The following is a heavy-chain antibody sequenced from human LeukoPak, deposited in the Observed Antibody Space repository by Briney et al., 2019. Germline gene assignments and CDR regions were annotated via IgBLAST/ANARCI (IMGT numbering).Heavy chain of an antibody. CDR2: ISYDGSNK. D-gene: IGHD6-6*01. V-gene: IGHV3-30-3*01. CDR3: ARAPNLYSSSDY. J-gene: IGHJ4*02. CDR1: GFTFSSYA. Sequence: GGSLTLSCAASGFTFSSYAMHWVRQAPGKGLEWVAVISYDGSNKYYADSVKGRFTISRDNSKNTLYLQMNSLRAEDTAVYYCARAPNLYSSSDYWGQGTLVTVSS.